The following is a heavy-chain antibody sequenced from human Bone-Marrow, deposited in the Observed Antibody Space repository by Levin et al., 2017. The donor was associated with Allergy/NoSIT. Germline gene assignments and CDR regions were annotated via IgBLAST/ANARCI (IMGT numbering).Heavy chain of an antibody. CDR3: STEWVFEWGTDRRSDY. D-gene: IGHD3-3*01. CDR2: IKTKTQGETT. Sequence: SGGSLRLSCVVSGFSFSDAWMSWVRQAPGKGLEWVGRIKTKTQGETTHYAAPVKGRFIVSRDDSKNTLYLQMNSLKSEDTAVYYCSTEWVFEWGTDRRSDYWGQGTLVTVSS. CDR1: GFSFSDAW. V-gene: IGHV3-15*01. J-gene: IGHJ4*02.